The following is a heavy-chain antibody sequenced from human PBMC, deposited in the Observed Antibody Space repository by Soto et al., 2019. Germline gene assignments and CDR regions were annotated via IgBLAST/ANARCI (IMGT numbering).Heavy chain of an antibody. CDR2: ISAYNGNT. D-gene: IGHD2-21*02. CDR1: GYTFTSYG. Sequence: QVQLVQSGAEVKKPGASVKVSCKASGYTFTSYGISWVRQAPGQGLEWMGWISAYNGNTNYAQKLQGRGTMTTDTSTSTAYMEVRSLRSDDTAVYYCARDGGAYCGGDCYANWGQGTLVTVSS. V-gene: IGHV1-18*01. CDR3: ARDGGAYCGGDCYAN. J-gene: IGHJ4*02.